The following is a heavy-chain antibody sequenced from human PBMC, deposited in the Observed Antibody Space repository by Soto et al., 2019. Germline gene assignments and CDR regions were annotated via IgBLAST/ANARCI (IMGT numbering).Heavy chain of an antibody. CDR1: GGSISSSSYY. J-gene: IGHJ6*02. CDR3: ARPHYYYGMDV. CDR2: IYYSGST. V-gene: IGHV4-39*01. Sequence: QLQLQESGPGLVKPSETLSLTCTVSGGSISSSSYYWGWIRQPPGKGLEWIGSIYYSGSTYYNPSLKSRVTISVDTSKNQFSLKLSSVTAADTAVYYCARPHYYYGMDVWGQGTTVTVSS.